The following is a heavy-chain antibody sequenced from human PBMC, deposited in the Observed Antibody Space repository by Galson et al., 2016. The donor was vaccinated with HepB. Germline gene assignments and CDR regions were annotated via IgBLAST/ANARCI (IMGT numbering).Heavy chain of an antibody. Sequence: SLRLSCAVSGFSFSDYAMSWVRQAPGKGLEWVSSISGSGRRTHYADSVKGRFTISRDNSRSTLFLQMNSLRAGDTAVYFCAKDGSSGHDYWGRGILVTVSS. V-gene: IGHV3-23*01. CDR1: GFSFSDYA. CDR2: ISGSGRRT. J-gene: IGHJ4*02. D-gene: IGHD6-19*01. CDR3: AKDGSSGHDY.